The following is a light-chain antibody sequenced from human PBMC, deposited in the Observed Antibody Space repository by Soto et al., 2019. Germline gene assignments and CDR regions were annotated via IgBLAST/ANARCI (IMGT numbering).Light chain of an antibody. Sequence: IQLTQSPSSLSASVGDRVTISCRASQGIANFLAWYQQKPGKAPKLLIYGASTLQSGVPSRFSGSGSGTDFTLTISSLQPEDFANYYCQQLNSFPITFGPGTKVDIK. CDR3: QQLNSFPIT. CDR2: GAS. V-gene: IGKV1-9*01. CDR1: QGIANF. J-gene: IGKJ3*01.